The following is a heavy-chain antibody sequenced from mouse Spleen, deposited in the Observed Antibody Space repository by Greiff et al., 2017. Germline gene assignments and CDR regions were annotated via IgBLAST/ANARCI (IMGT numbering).Heavy chain of an antibody. Sequence: VQLQQSGPELVKPGASVKISCKASGYTFTDYYMNWVKQSHGKSLEWIGDINPNNGGTSYNQKFKGKATLTVDKSSSTAYMELRSLTSEDSAVYYCAIYYYDGSHGNYAMDYWGQGTSVTVSS. CDR3: AIYYYDGSHGNYAMDY. CDR2: INPNNGGT. D-gene: IGHD1-1*01. CDR1: GYTFTDYY. J-gene: IGHJ4*01. V-gene: IGHV1-26*01.